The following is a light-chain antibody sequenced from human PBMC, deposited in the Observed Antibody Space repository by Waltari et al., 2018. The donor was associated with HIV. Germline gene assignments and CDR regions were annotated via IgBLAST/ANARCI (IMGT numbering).Light chain of an antibody. CDR1: NLGGNL. CDR3: QTWDHSAGV. CDR2: AEK. J-gene: IGLJ2*01. Sequence: SYELTQPSSVSVSPGQTVRITSSGDNLGGNLVCWDQQKPAQTPLLLLYAEKKRPSRIPERFAASSSGNTAAMAITEAQTMDEADYYCQTWDHSAGVFGGGTKLTVL. V-gene: IGLV3-1*01.